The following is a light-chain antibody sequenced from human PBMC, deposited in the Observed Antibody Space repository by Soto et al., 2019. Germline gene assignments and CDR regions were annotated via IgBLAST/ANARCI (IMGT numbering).Light chain of an antibody. J-gene: IGKJ1*01. CDR3: QHYNSYSEA. V-gene: IGKV3-15*01. CDR2: GAS. Sequence: DTVMTQSPATLSVSPGERATVSCTSSQSLSSNLAWYQQKPGQAPRLLIIGASERVTGIPARFSGSGSGTEFTLSISSLQSDDFATYYCQHYNSYSEAFGQGTKVDIK. CDR1: QSLSSN.